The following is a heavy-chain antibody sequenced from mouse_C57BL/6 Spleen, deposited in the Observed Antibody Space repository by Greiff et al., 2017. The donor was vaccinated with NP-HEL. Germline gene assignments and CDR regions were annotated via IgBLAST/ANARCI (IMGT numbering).Heavy chain of an antibody. D-gene: IGHD4-1*01. CDR3: ARDTYWDGAWFAY. CDR2: ISSGGSYT. Sequence: EVQLVESGGDLVKPGGSLKLSCAASGFTFSSYGMSWVRQTPDKRLEWVATISSGGSYTYYPDSVKGRFTICRDNAKNTLYLQMSRLKSEDTAMYYCARDTYWDGAWFAYWGQGTLVTVAA. J-gene: IGHJ3*01. V-gene: IGHV5-6*01. CDR1: GFTFSSYG.